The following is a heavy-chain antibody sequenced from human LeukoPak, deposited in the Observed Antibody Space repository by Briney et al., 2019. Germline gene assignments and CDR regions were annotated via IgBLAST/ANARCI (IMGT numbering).Heavy chain of an antibody. V-gene: IGHV4-59*01. CDR1: GGSISSYY. D-gene: IGHD2-2*01. CDR3: ARDLEGYQLYFDP. Sequence: SQTLSLTCAVSGGSISSYYWSWIRQPPGKGLEWIGYIYYSGSTNYNPSLKSRVTISVDTSKNQFSLKLSSVTAADTAVYYCARDLEGYQLYFDPWGQGTLVTVSS. CDR2: IYYSGST. J-gene: IGHJ5*02.